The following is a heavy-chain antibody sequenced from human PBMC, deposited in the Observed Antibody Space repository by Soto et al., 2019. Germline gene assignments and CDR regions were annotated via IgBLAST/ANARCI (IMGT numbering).Heavy chain of an antibody. D-gene: IGHD2-15*01. V-gene: IGHV4-59*01. CDR3: ARDRGRYCSGGSCYEYYMDV. CDR1: GGSISSYY. CDR2: IYYSGST. J-gene: IGHJ6*03. Sequence: SETMSVTCTVAGGSISSYYWSWIRKTTGKGLEWIGYIYYSGSTNYNPSLKSRVTISVDTSKNQFSLKLSSVTAADTAVYYCARDRGRYCSGGSCYEYYMDVWGKGTTVTVSS.